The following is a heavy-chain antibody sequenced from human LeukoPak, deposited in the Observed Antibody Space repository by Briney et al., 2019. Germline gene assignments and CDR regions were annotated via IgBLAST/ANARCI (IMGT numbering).Heavy chain of an antibody. CDR2: ILSNGSKE. J-gene: IGHJ4*02. V-gene: IGHV3-33*01. CDR3: VRDDDRPDNGLDY. Sequence: GESLKISCKGSGYSFTSYWIGWVRQDPGKGLEWVAVILSNGSKEFYTDSVKGRFTISRDNSKNTLYLQMNSLRAEDTAVYYCVRDDDRPDNGLDYWGQGTLVTVSS. CDR1: GYSFTSYW. D-gene: IGHD3-22*01.